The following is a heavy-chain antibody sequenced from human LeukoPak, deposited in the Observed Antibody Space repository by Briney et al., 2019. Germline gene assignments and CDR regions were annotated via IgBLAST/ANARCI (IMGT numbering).Heavy chain of an antibody. CDR1: GGSISSYY. D-gene: IGHD3-3*01. CDR2: IYYSGST. J-gene: IGHJ4*02. CDR3: ARVGYDFWSDLN. V-gene: IGHV4-59*12. Sequence: SETLSLTCTVSGGSISSYYWSWIRQPPGKGLEWIGYIYYSGSTNYNPSLKSRVTISVDRSKNQFSLKLSSVTAADTAVYYCARVGYDFWSDLNWGQGTLVTVSS.